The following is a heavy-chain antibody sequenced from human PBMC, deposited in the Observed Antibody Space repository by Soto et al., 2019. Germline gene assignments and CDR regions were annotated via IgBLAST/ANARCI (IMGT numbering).Heavy chain of an antibody. J-gene: IGHJ5*02. V-gene: IGHV4-34*01. D-gene: IGHD3-9*01. CDR1: DGSISGYY. CDR3: ASRTYYDILTGYLGPEYYWFDP. CDR2: INHSGST. Sequence: LLPLSLTCAVDDGSISGYYWSWIRKNPGKGLEWIGEINHSGSTDYNPSLKSRVTMSVDTSKNQFSLKLSSVTAADTALYYCASRTYYDILTGYLGPEYYWFDPWGQGTLVTVSS.